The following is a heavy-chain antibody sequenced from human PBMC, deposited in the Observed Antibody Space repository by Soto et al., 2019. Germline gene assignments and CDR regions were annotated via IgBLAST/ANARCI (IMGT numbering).Heavy chain of an antibody. CDR3: ARQTVTTKVFDY. CDR1: GGSVSSGSYY. CDR2: IYYSGST. Sequence: SETLSLTCTVSGGSVSSGSYYWSWIRQPPGKGLEWIGYIYYSGSTNYNPSLKSRVTISVDTSKNQFSLKLSSVTAADTAVYYCARQTVTTKVFDYWGQGTLVTVSS. V-gene: IGHV4-61*01. D-gene: IGHD4-4*01. J-gene: IGHJ4*02.